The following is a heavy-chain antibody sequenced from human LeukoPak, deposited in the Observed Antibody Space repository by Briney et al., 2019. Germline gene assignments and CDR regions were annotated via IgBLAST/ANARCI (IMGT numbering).Heavy chain of an antibody. CDR1: GGSISSGDYY. CDR3: AREGIVVVPAAIFGHSYNWFDP. J-gene: IGHJ5*02. Sequence: PSETLSLTCTVSGGSISSGDYYWSWIRQPPGKGLEWIGYIYYSGSTYYNPSLKSRVTISVDTSKNQFSLKLSSVTAADTAVYYCAREGIVVVPAAIFGHSYNWFDPWGQGTLVTVSS. D-gene: IGHD2-2*01. V-gene: IGHV4-30-4*01. CDR2: IYYSGST.